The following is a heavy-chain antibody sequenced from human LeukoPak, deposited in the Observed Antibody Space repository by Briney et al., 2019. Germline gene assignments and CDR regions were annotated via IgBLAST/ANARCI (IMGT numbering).Heavy chain of an antibody. D-gene: IGHD6-13*01. CDR1: GFTFSTYW. CDR2: ISSDGSIT. Sequence: TGGSLRLSCAASGFTFSTYWMHWVRQAPGKGLVWASRISSDGSITSYADSVKGRFTISRDNAKNSLYLQMNSLRAEDTAVYYCARGPGRIAEAGVYYWGQGTLVTVSS. J-gene: IGHJ4*02. CDR3: ARGPGRIAEAGVYY. V-gene: IGHV3-74*01.